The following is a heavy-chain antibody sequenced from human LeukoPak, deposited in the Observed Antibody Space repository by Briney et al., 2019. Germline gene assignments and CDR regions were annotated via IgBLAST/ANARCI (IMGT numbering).Heavy chain of an antibody. CDR2: ISSSSSYI. J-gene: IGHJ4*02. V-gene: IGHV3-21*01. CDR3: ARDPTPGDPPHY. D-gene: IGHD4-17*01. Sequence: GGSLRLSCAVSGFTFSSYSMNWVRQAPGKGLEWVSSISSSSSYIYYADSVKGRFTISRDNAKNSLYLQMNSLRAEDTAVYYCARDPTPGDPPHYWGQGTLVTVSS. CDR1: GFTFSSYS.